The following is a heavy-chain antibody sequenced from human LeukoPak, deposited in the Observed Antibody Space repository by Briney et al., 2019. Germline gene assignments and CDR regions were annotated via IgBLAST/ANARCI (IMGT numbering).Heavy chain of an antibody. V-gene: IGHV3-30*02. J-gene: IGHJ4*02. D-gene: IGHD3-10*01. CDR2: IRYDGSNK. CDR1: GFTFSNHA. CDR3: AKDEDYYGSGSYYTGFDY. Sequence: PGRSLRLSCEASGFTFSNHAMHWVRQAPGKGLEWVAFIRYDGSNKYYADSVKGRFTISRDNSKNTLYLQMNSLRAEDTAVSYSAKDEDYYGSGSYYTGFDYWGQGTLVTVSS.